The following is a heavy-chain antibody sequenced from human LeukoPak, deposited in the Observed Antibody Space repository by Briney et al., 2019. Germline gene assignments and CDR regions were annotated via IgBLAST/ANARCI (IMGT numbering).Heavy chain of an antibody. CDR2: IYTSGST. V-gene: IGHV4-61*02. CDR3: ARDDYGDYYFDY. D-gene: IGHD4-17*01. J-gene: IGHJ4*02. CDR1: GGSISSGSYY. Sequence: SQTLSLTCTVSGGSISSGSYYWSWIRQPAGKGLEWIGRIYTSGSTNYNPSLKSRVTISVDTSKNQFSLKLSSVTAAVTAVYYCARDDYGDYYFDYWGQGTLVTVSS.